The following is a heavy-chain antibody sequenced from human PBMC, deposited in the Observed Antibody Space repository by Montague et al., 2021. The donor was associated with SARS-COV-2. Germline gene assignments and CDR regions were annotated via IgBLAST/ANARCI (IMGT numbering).Heavy chain of an antibody. Sequence: SETLSLTCTVSGATISSNRYYWGWLRHPPGKELEWVGSINYRTSSYYNPSLRRRISISVDTSKNHFSLKLSSVTAADTAVYYCAGQEYYYDSSGYGRMDWFDPWGQGTLVTVSS. CDR1: GATISSNRYY. CDR3: AGQEYYYDSSGYGRMDWFDP. CDR2: INYRTSS. J-gene: IGHJ5*02. V-gene: IGHV4-39*01. D-gene: IGHD3-22*01.